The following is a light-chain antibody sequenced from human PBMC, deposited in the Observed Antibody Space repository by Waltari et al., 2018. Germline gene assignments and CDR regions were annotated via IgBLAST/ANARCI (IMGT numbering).Light chain of an antibody. CDR1: QGISSN. CDR2: AAS. J-gene: IGKJ5*01. CDR3: QQLNSYPIT. V-gene: IGKV1-9*01. Sequence: IQLTQSPSSLSASVGDRVNITCRASQGISSNLAWYQQKPGKAPKLLMSAASTLQSGVPLRFSGSESGTDFTLSISSLQPEDFATYYCQQLNSYPITFGQGTRLEIK.